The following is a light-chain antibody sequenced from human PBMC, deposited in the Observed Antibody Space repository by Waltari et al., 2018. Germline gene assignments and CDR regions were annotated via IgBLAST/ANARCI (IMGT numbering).Light chain of an antibody. CDR1: EDITNY. CDR3: QQYHDLPT. CDR2: EAS. Sequence: DIQMTQSPSSLSASVGDRVTITCQVTEDITNYLNWYQQKPGKAPKLLIYEASNLETGVPSRFSGSGSGTDFTFAISSLQPEDVATYYCQQYHDLPTFGQGTRLEIK. V-gene: IGKV1-33*01. J-gene: IGKJ5*01.